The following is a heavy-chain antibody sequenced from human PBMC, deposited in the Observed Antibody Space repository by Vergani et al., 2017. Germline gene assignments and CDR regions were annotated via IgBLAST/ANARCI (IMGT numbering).Heavy chain of an antibody. Sequence: QVQLVQSGAEVKKPGASVKVSCKASGYTFTSYYMHWVRQAPGQGLEWMGIINPSGGSTSYAQKFQGRVTMTRDTSTSTGYMELSSLRSEATAVYYCARGPLGDNWFDPWGQGTLVTVSS. V-gene: IGHV1-46*01. J-gene: IGHJ5*02. CDR3: ARGPLGDNWFDP. CDR1: GYTFTSYY. D-gene: IGHD1-26*01. CDR2: INPSGGST.